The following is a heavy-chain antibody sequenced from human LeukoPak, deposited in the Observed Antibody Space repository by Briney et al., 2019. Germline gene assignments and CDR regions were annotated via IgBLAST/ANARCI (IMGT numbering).Heavy chain of an antibody. CDR3: ARGGVVPAAMIFSAFDY. Sequence: SVKVSCKASGGTFSSYAISWVRQAPGQGLEWMGGIIPIFGTANYAQKFQGRVTITADKSTSTAYMEPSSLRSEDTAVYYCARGGVVPAAMIFSAFDYWGQGTLVTVSS. CDR1: GGTFSSYA. D-gene: IGHD2-2*01. CDR2: IIPIFGTA. J-gene: IGHJ4*02. V-gene: IGHV1-69*06.